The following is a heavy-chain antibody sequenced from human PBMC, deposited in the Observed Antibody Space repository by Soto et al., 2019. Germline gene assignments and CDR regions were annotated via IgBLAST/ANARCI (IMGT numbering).Heavy chain of an antibody. J-gene: IGHJ4*02. CDR3: ANQLLWFGELLSVLDY. Sequence: GGSLRLSCAASGFTFSSYAMSWVRQAPGKGLEWVSAISGSGGSTYYADSVKGRFTISRDNSKNTLYLQMNSLRAEDTAVYYCANQLLWFGELLSVLDYWGQGTLVTVSS. CDR2: ISGSGGST. V-gene: IGHV3-23*01. CDR1: GFTFSSYA. D-gene: IGHD3-10*01.